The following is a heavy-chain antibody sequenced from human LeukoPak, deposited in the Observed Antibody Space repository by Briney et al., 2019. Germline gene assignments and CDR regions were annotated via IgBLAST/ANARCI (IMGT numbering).Heavy chain of an antibody. Sequence: GGSLRLSCAASGFTFGKYSMNWVRQAPGKGLEWVSSIGSSSEYIYYADSVRGRFTISRDNAQNSLYLQMSSLRDEDMAVYYCARDGRGAVAGFDYWGQGTLVTVSS. CDR3: ARDGRGAVAGFDY. V-gene: IGHV3-21*01. D-gene: IGHD6-19*01. J-gene: IGHJ4*02. CDR1: GFTFGKYS. CDR2: IGSSSEYI.